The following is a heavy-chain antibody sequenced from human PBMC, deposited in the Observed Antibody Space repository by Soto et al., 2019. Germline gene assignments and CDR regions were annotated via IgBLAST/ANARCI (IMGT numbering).Heavy chain of an antibody. CDR3: TTRDQGRFDH. Sequence: QVLLVQSGAEGKRPGSSAKVSCKPSGGTFNTLSINWVRQAPGQGLEWVGAIIPLFESTNYAQKFQDRVTITADKSMDTAYLELNNLRSDDTAVYYCTTRDQGRFDHWGQGTPLTVSS. J-gene: IGHJ4*02. CDR1: GGTFNTLS. CDR2: IIPLFEST. V-gene: IGHV1-69*06.